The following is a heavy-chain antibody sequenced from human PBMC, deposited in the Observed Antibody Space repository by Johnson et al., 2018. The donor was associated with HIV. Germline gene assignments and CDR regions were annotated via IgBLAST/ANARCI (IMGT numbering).Heavy chain of an antibody. CDR3: ARDRGGPVRDDAFDI. J-gene: IGHJ3*02. V-gene: IGHV3-15*01. D-gene: IGHD3-10*01. CDR1: GFTFSNHH. CDR2: IKSKTDGGTT. Sequence: VQLVESGGGVVQPGRSLRLSCAASGFTFSNHHMTWVRQAPGKGLEWVGRIKSKTDGGTTDYAAPVKGRFTISRDDSKNTLYLQMNSLRAEDTAVYYCARDRGGPVRDDAFDIWGQGTMVTVSS.